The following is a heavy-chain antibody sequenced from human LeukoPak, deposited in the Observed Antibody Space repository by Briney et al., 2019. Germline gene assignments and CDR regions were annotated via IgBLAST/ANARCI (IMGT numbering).Heavy chain of an antibody. Sequence: GASVKVSCKASGYTFTSYYMHWVRQAPGQGLEWMGIINPSGGSTSYAQKFQGRVTVTRDTSTSTVCMELSSLRSEDTAVYYCARDRSPRYSSSWSPGRGDAFDIWGQGTMVTVSS. V-gene: IGHV1-46*01. J-gene: IGHJ3*02. D-gene: IGHD6-13*01. CDR3: ARDRSPRYSSSWSPGRGDAFDI. CDR1: GYTFTSYY. CDR2: INPSGGST.